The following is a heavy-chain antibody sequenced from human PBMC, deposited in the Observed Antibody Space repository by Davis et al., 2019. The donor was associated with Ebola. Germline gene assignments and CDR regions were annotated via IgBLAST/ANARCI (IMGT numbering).Heavy chain of an antibody. CDR3: ARDPRGWLNHFDY. J-gene: IGHJ4*02. CDR1: GGSISSGGYS. V-gene: IGHV4-30-2*01. Sequence: PSETLSLTCAVSGGSISSGGYSWSWIRQPPGKGLEWIGYIYHSGSTYYNPSLKSRVTISVDRSKNQFSLKLSSVTAADTAVYFCARDPRGWLNHFDYWGPGALVTVSS. D-gene: IGHD6-19*01. CDR2: IYHSGST.